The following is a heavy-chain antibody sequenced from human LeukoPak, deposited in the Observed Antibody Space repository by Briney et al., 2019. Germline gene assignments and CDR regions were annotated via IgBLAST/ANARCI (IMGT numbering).Heavy chain of an antibody. Sequence: PGGSLRLSCTTSGFSFSNYGMHWVRQAPGKGLEWVTFIRSDRSIKYYADSVKGRLTISRDNSKNTLFLQMNSLRAEDTAVYYCAKDLWTPYFDYWGQGTLVTVSS. V-gene: IGHV3-30*02. CDR2: IRSDRSIK. CDR1: GFSFSNYG. J-gene: IGHJ4*02. D-gene: IGHD2-21*01. CDR3: AKDLWTPYFDY.